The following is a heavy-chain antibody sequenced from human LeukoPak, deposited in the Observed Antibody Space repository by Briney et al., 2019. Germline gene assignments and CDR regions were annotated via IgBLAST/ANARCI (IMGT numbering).Heavy chain of an antibody. CDR3: ARYSGYEVDY. D-gene: IGHD5-12*01. V-gene: IGHV4-34*01. Sequence: SETLSLTCAVYGGSFSGYYWSWIRQPPGKGLEWIGEINHSGSTNYNPSLKSRVTISVDTSKNQFSLKLNSVTAADTAVYYCARYSGYEVDYWGQGALVTVSS. CDR1: GGSFSGYY. J-gene: IGHJ4*02. CDR2: INHSGST.